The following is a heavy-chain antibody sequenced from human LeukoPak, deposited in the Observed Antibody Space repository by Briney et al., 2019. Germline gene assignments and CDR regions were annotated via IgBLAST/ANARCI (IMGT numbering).Heavy chain of an antibody. J-gene: IGHJ6*03. V-gene: IGHV3-30*02. CDR3: AKSCRVRYHLTTYYYYYMDV. Sequence: PGGSLRLSCAASGFTFSSYGMHWVRQAPGKGLEGVAFIRYDGSNKYYADSVKGRFTISRDNSKNTLYLQMNSLRAEDTAVYYCAKSCRVRYHLTTYYYYYMDVWGKGTTVTISS. D-gene: IGHD2-2*02. CDR2: IRYDGSNK. CDR1: GFTFSSYG.